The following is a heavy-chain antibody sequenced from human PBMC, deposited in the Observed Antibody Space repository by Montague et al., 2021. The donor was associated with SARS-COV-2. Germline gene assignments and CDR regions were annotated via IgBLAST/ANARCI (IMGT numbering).Heavy chain of an antibody. V-gene: IGHV4-59*01. D-gene: IGHD1-7*01. CDR1: GGSISSYY. CDR2: IYYSGST. CDR3: ARAAGYNWNYGYNWFDP. J-gene: IGHJ5*02. Sequence: SETLSLTCTVSGGSISSYYWSWIRQPPGKGLEWIGYIYYSGSTNYNPSLKSRVTISVDTSKNQFSPKLSSVTAADTAVYYCARAAGYNWNYGYNWFDPWGQGTLVTVSS.